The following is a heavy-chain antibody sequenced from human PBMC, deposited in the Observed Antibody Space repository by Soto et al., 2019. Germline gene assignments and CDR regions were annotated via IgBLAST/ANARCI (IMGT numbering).Heavy chain of an antibody. Sequence: EVQLVESGGGLVQPGRSLRLSFAASGFTFDDYAMHWVRQAPGKGLEWVSGISWNSGSIGYADSVKGRFTISRDNGNNSLYLQTYTLEAEDTGMCSCAKDGEDWGQGTLVTVSA. CDR2: ISWNSGSI. CDR3: AKDGED. J-gene: IGHJ1*01. V-gene: IGHV3-9*01. CDR1: GFTFDDYA.